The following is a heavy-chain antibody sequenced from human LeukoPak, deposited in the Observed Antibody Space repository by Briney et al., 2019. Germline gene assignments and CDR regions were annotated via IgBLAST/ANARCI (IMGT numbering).Heavy chain of an antibody. D-gene: IGHD1-20*01. Sequence: PGGSLRLSCAASGFTFRIYDMHWVRQAPGQGLEWVAVMSNDGTNEYYGDSVKGRFTISRDNSRSTLHLQMNSLRPDDTAVYYCAKSIRVIGTTALDYWGPGTLVTVSS. J-gene: IGHJ4*02. CDR3: AKSIRVIGTTALDY. V-gene: IGHV3-30*18. CDR2: MSNDGTNE. CDR1: GFTFRIYD.